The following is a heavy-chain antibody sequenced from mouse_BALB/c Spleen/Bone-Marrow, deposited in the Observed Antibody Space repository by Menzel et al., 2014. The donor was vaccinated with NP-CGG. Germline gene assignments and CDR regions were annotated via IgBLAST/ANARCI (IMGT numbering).Heavy chain of an antibody. J-gene: IGHJ2*01. CDR3: ARGDDGYYGDY. D-gene: IGHD2-3*01. Sequence: VQLQESGPRLVRPGASVKISCKASGYSFTSYWMHWVKQRPGQGLEWIGMIDPSDSETRLNQKFKDKATLTVDKSSSTAYMQLSSPTSEDSAVYYCARGDDGYYGDYWGQGTTLTVSS. V-gene: IGHV1S126*01. CDR2: IDPSDSET. CDR1: GYSFTSYW.